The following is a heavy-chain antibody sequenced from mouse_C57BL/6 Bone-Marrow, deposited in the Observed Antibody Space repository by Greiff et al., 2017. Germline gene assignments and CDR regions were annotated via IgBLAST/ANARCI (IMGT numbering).Heavy chain of an antibody. J-gene: IGHJ4*01. Sequence: QVQLQQPGAELVRPGSSVKLSCKASGYTFTSYWMHWVKQRPIQGLEWIGNIDPSDSETHYNQKFKDKATLTVDKSSSTAYMQLSSLTSEDSAVYYCARDFYGYYYAMDYWGQGTSVTGSS. CDR2: IDPSDSET. D-gene: IGHD2-2*01. CDR1: GYTFTSYW. V-gene: IGHV1-52*01. CDR3: ARDFYGYYYAMDY.